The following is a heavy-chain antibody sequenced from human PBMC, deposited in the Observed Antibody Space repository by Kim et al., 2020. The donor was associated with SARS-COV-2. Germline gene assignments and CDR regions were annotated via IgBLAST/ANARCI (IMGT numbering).Heavy chain of an antibody. CDR3: AKGRVNYYSYFGMDV. J-gene: IGHJ6*02. Sequence: DYVKGRFPLSRDNSKNTLYLQMNSLRPEDTAVYFCAKGRVNYYSYFGMDVWGQGTTVTVSS. V-gene: IGHV3-30*02.